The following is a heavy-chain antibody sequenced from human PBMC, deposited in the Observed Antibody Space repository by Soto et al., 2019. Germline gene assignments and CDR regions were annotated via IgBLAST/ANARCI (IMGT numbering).Heavy chain of an antibody. Sequence: EVQLLESGGGLVQPGGSLRLSRVGSGFFFSSYTMTWVRQAPGKGLEWVSSFSATSENTYYADSVRGRFTISRDNSKHTLFLQMNSLTAEDTAMYYCAKARDQQWVRLPFDYWGQGILVIVSS. CDR1: GFFFSSYT. CDR3: AKARDQQWVRLPFDY. J-gene: IGHJ4*02. V-gene: IGHV3-23*01. CDR2: FSATSENT. D-gene: IGHD6-19*01.